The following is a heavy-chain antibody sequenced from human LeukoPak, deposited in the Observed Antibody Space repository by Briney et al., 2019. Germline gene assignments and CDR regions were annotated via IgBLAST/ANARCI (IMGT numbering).Heavy chain of an antibody. V-gene: IGHV4-61*02. J-gene: IGHJ4*02. CDR2: IYTSGST. CDR3: AREYSH. CDR1: GDSITSGDSY. D-gene: IGHD5-12*01. Sequence: SETLSLTCSVSGDSITSGDSYWTWLRQPAGRGLEWIGLIYTSGSTKYTPSLKSRITMSLDTSKNQLSLQLNSVTAADTAVYYCAREYSHWGQGTLVTVSS.